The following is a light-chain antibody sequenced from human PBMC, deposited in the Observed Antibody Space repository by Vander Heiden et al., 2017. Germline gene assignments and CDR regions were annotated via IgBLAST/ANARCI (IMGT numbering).Light chain of an antibody. V-gene: IGLV2-14*03. CDR1: SNDVGGYNY. Sequence: TISCSGTSNDVGGYNYVSWYQQHPGKAPKLIINDVNGRPSGVSHRFSGSKLDNTASLTISGLQAEDEADYYCSSYTRSNSYVFGTGTKVTV. J-gene: IGLJ1*01. CDR2: DVN. CDR3: SSYTRSNSYV.